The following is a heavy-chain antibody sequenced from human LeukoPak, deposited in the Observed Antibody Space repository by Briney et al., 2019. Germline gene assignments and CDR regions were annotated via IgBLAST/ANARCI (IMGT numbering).Heavy chain of an antibody. Sequence: GGSLRLSCAASGFTFSSYGMHWVRQAPGKGLEWVAFIRYDGSNKYYADSVKGRFTISRDSSKNTLYLQMNSLRAEDTAVYYCAKDLGYSSSSWAFDIWGQGTMVTVSS. CDR3: AKDLGYSSSSWAFDI. CDR1: GFTFSSYG. CDR2: IRYDGSNK. D-gene: IGHD6-6*01. V-gene: IGHV3-30*02. J-gene: IGHJ3*02.